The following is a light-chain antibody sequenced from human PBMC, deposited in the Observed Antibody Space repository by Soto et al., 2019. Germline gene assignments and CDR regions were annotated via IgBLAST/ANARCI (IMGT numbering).Light chain of an antibody. V-gene: IGKV1-5*03. CDR3: QQYNTYWDLT. J-gene: IGKJ4*01. CDR1: QSMRNW. CDR2: KAS. Sequence: DIQMTQSPYTLSASVGDRATITCRASQSMRNWLAWYQQKPGKAPKLLIYKASTLESGVPSRFSGSGSGTEFTLTINSLQPDDFATYYCQQYNTYWDLTFGGGTKVEIK.